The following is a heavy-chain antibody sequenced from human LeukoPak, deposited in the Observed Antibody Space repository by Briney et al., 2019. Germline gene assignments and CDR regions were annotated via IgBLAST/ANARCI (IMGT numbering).Heavy chain of an antibody. D-gene: IGHD1-14*01. CDR3: ARDGPEPRSFDI. V-gene: IGHV3-30*04. J-gene: IGHJ3*02. CDR2: IPYDGSNK. Sequence: PGRSLRLSCAASGFTFSSYAMHWVRQAPGKGLEWVAVIPYDGSNKYYADSVKGRFTISRDNSKNTLYLQMNSLRAEDTAVYYCARDGPEPRSFDIWGQGTMVTVSS. CDR1: GFTFSSYA.